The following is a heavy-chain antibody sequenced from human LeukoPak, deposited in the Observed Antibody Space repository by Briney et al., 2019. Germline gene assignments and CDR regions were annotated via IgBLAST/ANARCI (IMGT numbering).Heavy chain of an antibody. J-gene: IGHJ3*02. CDR2: IYHSGST. V-gene: IGHV4-4*02. Sequence: SGTLSLTCAVSGGSISSSNWWSWVRQPPGKGLEWIGEIYHSGSTNYNPSLKSRVTISVDKSKNQFSLKLRSVTAADTAVYYCARDGRGLMTRRAFDIWGQGTMVTVSS. D-gene: IGHD1-26*01. CDR1: GGSISSSNW. CDR3: ARDGRGLMTRRAFDI.